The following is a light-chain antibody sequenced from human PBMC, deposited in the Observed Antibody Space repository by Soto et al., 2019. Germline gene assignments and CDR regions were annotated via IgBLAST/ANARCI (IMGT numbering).Light chain of an antibody. J-gene: IGLJ2*01. Sequence: SALTQPPSVSGSPGQSVTISCTGTSSDIGSYNRVSWYQQPPGTAPKLMIYEVSNRPSGVPDRFSGSKSGNTASLTISGLQADDEADYYCSSYTSSITLVFGGGTKLTVL. V-gene: IGLV2-18*02. CDR2: EVS. CDR1: SSDIGSYNR. CDR3: SSYTSSITLV.